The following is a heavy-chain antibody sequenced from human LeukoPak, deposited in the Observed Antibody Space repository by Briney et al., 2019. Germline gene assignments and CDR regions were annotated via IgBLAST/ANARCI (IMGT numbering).Heavy chain of an antibody. CDR3: ADFGSGSYIFNY. CDR2: IGHTSGA. CDR1: GFTFSSYA. D-gene: IGHD3-10*01. Sequence: GGSLRLSCAASGFTFSSYAMCWVRQAPGKGPEWVATIGHTSGAWYADSVMGRFTISRDNSKSMLYLHMNSLSGEDTALYYCADFGSGSYIFNYWGQGSLVTASS. V-gene: IGHV3-23*01. J-gene: IGHJ4*02.